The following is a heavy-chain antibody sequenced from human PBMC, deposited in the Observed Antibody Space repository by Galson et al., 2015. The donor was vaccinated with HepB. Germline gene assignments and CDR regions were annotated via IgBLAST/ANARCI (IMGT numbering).Heavy chain of an antibody. CDR2: INPNSGGT. J-gene: IGHJ5*02. Sequence: SVKVSCKASGYTFIGYYMHWVRQAPGQGLEWMGWINPNSGGTNYAQKFQGWVTMTRDTSISTAYMELSRLRSDDTAVYYCARARLNIAAAGFWFDPWGQGTLVTVSS. V-gene: IGHV1-2*04. CDR3: ARARLNIAAAGFWFDP. CDR1: GYTFIGYY. D-gene: IGHD6-13*01.